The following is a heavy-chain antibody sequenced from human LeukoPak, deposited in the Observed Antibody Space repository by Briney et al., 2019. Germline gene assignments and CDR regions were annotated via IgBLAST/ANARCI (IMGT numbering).Heavy chain of an antibody. J-gene: IGHJ4*02. CDR1: GFTFSNYN. CDR2: ISYSSSYI. D-gene: IGHD2-21*02. CDR3: ARDCGGDCYSRYFDY. Sequence: GGSLRLSCAASGFTFSNYNMNWVRQAPGKGLEWVSSISYSSSYIYYADSVKGRFTISRDNAKNSLYLQMNSLRADDTAVYYCARDCGGDCYSRYFDYWGQGTLVTVSS. V-gene: IGHV3-21*01.